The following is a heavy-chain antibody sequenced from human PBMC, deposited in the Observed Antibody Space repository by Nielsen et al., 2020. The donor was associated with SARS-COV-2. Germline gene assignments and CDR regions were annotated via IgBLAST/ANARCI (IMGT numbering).Heavy chain of an antibody. CDR3: ATGAAAGTGNYYYGMDV. J-gene: IGHJ6*02. CDR2: ISWNSGSI. Sequence: SLKISCAASGFTFDDYAMHWVRQAPGKGLEWVSGISWNSGSIGYADSVKGRFTISRDNAKNSLYLQMNSLRAEDTALYYCATGAAAGTGNYYYGMDVWDQGTTVTVSS. CDR1: GFTFDDYA. V-gene: IGHV3-9*01. D-gene: IGHD6-13*01.